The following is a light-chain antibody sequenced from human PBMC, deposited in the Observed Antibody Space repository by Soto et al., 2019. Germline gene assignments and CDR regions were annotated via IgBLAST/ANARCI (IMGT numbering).Light chain of an antibody. CDR1: QSISSTF. V-gene: IGKV3-20*01. CDR3: QQYESSLT. CDR2: GAS. J-gene: IGKJ1*01. Sequence: EIVLTQSPGTLSLSPGEGATLSCKATQSISSTFLARYQHKPGQAPRVLIYGASRRAAGIPDRFSGSGSGTDFTPTISRLEPEDFAVYYCQQYESSLTFGQGTKVEMK.